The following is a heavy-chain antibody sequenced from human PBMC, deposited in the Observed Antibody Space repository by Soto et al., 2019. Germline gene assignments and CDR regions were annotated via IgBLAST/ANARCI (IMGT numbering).Heavy chain of an antibody. Sequence: SETLSLTCAVSGGSISSGGYSWNWIRQPPGKGLEWIGYIYHSGSTSYNPSLKSRVSISVDKSKNQFSLKLSSVTAADTAVYYCERDAITGYYYEKWGRGTLVTVSS. J-gene: IGHJ4*02. CDR2: IYHSGST. CDR1: GGSISSGGYS. D-gene: IGHD3-22*01. V-gene: IGHV4-30-2*01. CDR3: ERDAITGYYYEK.